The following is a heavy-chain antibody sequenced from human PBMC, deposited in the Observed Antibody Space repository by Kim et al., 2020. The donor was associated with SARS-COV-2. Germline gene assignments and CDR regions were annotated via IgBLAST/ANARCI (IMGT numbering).Heavy chain of an antibody. D-gene: IGHD6-19*01. CDR2: TYYRSKWSS. CDR3: VRYSGWYYFDY. Sequence: SQTLSLTCVISGDSLSSNTVAWSWIRQSPSSGLEWLGRTYYRSKWSSDYAVSVKSRIIINADPSKNQFSLYLNSVTPDDTATYYCVRYSGWYYFDYWGQG. V-gene: IGHV6-1*01. CDR1: GDSLSSNTVA. J-gene: IGHJ4*02.